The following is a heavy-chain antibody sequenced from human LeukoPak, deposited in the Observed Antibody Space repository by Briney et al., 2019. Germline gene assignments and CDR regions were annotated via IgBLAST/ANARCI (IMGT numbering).Heavy chain of an antibody. V-gene: IGHV3-48*01. CDR1: GFPLSSYS. J-gene: IGHJ4*02. Sequence: GGSLRLSCAASGFPLSSYSINWVRQAPGKGLEWVSYISSSGSAIYYVDSVKGRFTVPRDNAKNSLFLQMNSPRAEDTAVYYCVRVKGGYFDYWGQGALVTVSS. CDR3: VRVKGGYFDY. CDR2: ISSSGSAI. D-gene: IGHD2-15*01.